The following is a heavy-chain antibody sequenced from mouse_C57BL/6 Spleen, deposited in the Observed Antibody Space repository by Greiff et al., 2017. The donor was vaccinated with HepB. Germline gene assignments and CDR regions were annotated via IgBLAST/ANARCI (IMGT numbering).Heavy chain of an antibody. CDR2: INPGSGGT. J-gene: IGHJ4*01. V-gene: IGHV1-54*01. D-gene: IGHD2-5*01. CDR3: ARKIAYYSNYYAMDY. CDR1: GYAFTNYL. Sequence: QVQLQQSGAELVRPGTSVKVSCKASGYAFTNYLIEWVKQRPGQGLEWIGVINPGSGGTNYNEKFKGKATLTADKSSSTAYMQLSSLTSEDSAVYFCARKIAYYSNYYAMDYWGQGTSVTVSS.